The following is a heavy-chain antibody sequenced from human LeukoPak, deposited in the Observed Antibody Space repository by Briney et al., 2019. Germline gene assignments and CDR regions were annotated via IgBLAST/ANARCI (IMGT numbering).Heavy chain of an antibody. CDR2: ITGSGDST. CDR1: GFIFRNYA. V-gene: IGHV3-23*01. Sequence: GGSLRLSCAAPGFIFRNYAMSWVRQAPGKGLEWVSAITGSGDSTYYADSVKGRFTISRDNSKNTLYVEMNTLRAEDTAVYYCAKWGDYDILTGYYVSDFWGQGTLVTVSS. D-gene: IGHD3-9*01. CDR3: AKWGDYDILTGYYVSDF. J-gene: IGHJ4*02.